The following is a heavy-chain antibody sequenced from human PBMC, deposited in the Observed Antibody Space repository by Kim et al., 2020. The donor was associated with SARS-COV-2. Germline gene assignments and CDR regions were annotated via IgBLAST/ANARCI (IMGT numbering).Heavy chain of an antibody. V-gene: IGHV1-8*01. D-gene: IGHD6-19*01. J-gene: IGHJ4*02. Sequence: GYAQKFPGRVTMTRNTSISTAYMELSSLRSEDTAVYYCARGLAVAGTGDYWGQGTLVTVSS. CDR3: ARGLAVAGTGDY.